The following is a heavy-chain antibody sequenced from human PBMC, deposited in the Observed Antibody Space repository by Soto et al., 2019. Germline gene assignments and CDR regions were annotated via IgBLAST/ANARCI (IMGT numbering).Heavy chain of an antibody. CDR1: GYTFTKYG. CDR2: ISGSSGNA. CDR3: AREIAGLGGEYDY. D-gene: IGHD3-16*01. V-gene: IGHV1-18*01. J-gene: IGHJ4*02. Sequence: QVQLVQSGAEVKNPGASVKVSCKTSGYTFTKYGVGWVRQAPGQGLEWMGWISGSSGNANYAEKVQGRITLTTDTSTSTAYTELRSLRSDDTAVYYCAREIAGLGGEYDYRGQGTLVTVSS.